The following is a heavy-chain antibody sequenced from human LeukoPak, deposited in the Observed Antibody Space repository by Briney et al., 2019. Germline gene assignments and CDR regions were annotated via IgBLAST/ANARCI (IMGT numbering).Heavy chain of an antibody. CDR2: ISAYNGNT. J-gene: IGHJ5*02. CDR3: AREVDTAMVSWFDP. CDR1: GYTFTSHG. Sequence: ASVKVSCKASGYTFTSHGISWVRQAPGQGLEWMGWISAYNGNTNYAQKLQGRVTMTTDTSTSTAYMELRSLRSDDTAVYYCAREVDTAMVSWFDPWGQGTLVTVSS. V-gene: IGHV1-18*01. D-gene: IGHD5-18*01.